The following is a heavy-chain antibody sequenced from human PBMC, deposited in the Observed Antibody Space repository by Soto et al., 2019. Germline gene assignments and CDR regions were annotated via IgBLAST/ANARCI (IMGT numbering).Heavy chain of an antibody. J-gene: IGHJ6*02. CDR1: GYTFTGYY. CDR3: ARSPVGEEGSSNYYYYGMDV. CDR2: INPNSGGT. Sequence: ASVKVSCKASGYTFTGYYMHWVRQAPGQGLEWMGWINPNSGGTNYAQKFQGWVTMTRETSISTAYMELSRLRSDDPAVYYCARSPVGEEGSSNYYYYGMDVWGQGTTVTVSS. V-gene: IGHV1-2*04. D-gene: IGHD6-6*01.